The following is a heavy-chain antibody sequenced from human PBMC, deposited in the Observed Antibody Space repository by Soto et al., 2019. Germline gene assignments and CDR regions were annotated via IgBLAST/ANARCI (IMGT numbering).Heavy chain of an antibody. D-gene: IGHD3-10*01. J-gene: IGHJ5*02. Sequence: SETLSLTCTVCGDSITSYFWSWFPQPISKGPGWLRYHHYSGSTNYNPSLKRRVTISVDASKNQVSLKLNSVTAADTAVYYCARGSESYYSAYWFDPRGKGTL. CDR2: HHYSGST. V-gene: IGHV4-59*01. CDR3: ARGSESYYSAYWFDP. CDR1: GDSITSYF.